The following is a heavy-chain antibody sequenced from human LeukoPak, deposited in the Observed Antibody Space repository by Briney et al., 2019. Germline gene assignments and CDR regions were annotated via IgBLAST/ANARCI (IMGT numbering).Heavy chain of an antibody. Sequence: PGRSLRLSCAASGFTFSSYGMHWVRQAPGKGLEWVSGISWNSGSIGYADSVKGRFTISRDNAKNSLYLQMNSLRAEDTALYYCAKDLEPYSGHGSAPPDYWGQGTPVTLSS. D-gene: IGHD5-12*01. V-gene: IGHV3-9*01. CDR1: GFTFSSYG. CDR3: AKDLEPYSGHGSAPPDY. CDR2: ISWNSGSI. J-gene: IGHJ4*02.